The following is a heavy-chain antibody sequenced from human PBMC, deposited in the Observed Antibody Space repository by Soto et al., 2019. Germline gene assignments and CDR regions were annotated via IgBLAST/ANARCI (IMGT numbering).Heavy chain of an antibody. D-gene: IGHD3-10*01. Sequence: SETLSLTCTVSGGSISSSSYYWSWIRQHPGKGLEWIGYIYYSGSTYYNPSLKSRVTISVDTSKNQFSLKLSSVTAADTAVYYCARELWFGELSHGMDVWGQGTTVTVSS. CDR3: ARELWFGELSHGMDV. V-gene: IGHV4-31*03. J-gene: IGHJ6*02. CDR1: GGSISSSSYY. CDR2: IYYSGST.